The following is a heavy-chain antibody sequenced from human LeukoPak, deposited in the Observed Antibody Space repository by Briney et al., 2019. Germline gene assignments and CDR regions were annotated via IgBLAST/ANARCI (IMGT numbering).Heavy chain of an antibody. J-gene: IGHJ3*02. CDR2: IKGDGSAK. Sequence: GGSLRLSCAASGFTIGNYWMTWVRQAPGKGLEWVGNIKGDGSAKYYVDSVKGRFTISRDNAKNSLYLQMNSLRAEDTAVYYCARLDMWGQGTMVTASS. CDR1: GFTIGNYW. CDR3: ARLDM. V-gene: IGHV3-7*05.